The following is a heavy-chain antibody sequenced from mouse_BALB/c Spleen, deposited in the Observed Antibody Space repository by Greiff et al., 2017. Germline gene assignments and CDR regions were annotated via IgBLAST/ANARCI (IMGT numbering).Heavy chain of an antibody. CDR2: INSNGGST. CDR3: AIYGNYVDY. CDR1: GFTFSSYG. Sequence: EVQLQQSGGGLVQPGGSLKLSCAASGFTFSSYGMSWVRQTPDKRLELVATINSNGGSTYYPDSVKGRFTISRDNAKNTLYLQMSSLKSEDTAMYYCAIYGNYVDYWGQGTTLTVSS. J-gene: IGHJ2*01. V-gene: IGHV5-6-3*01. D-gene: IGHD2-1*01.